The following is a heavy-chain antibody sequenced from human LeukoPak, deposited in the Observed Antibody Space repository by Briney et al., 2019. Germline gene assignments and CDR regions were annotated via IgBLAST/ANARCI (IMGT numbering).Heavy chain of an antibody. CDR2: IIPIFGIA. D-gene: IGHD3-22*01. CDR3: ARDGTMISHNSQDYYGMDV. CDR1: GYTFTSYG. V-gene: IGHV1-69*04. J-gene: IGHJ6*02. Sequence: AASVKVSCKASGYTFTSYGISWVRQAPGQGLEWMGRIIPIFGIANYAQKFQGRVTITADKSTSTAYMELSSLRSEDTAVYYCARDGTMISHNSQDYYGMDVWGQGTTVTVSS.